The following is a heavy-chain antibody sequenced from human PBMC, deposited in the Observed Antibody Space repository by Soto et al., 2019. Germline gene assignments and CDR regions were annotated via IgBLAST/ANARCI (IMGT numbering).Heavy chain of an antibody. CDR2: ISATGGGT. V-gene: IGHV3-23*01. D-gene: IGHD3-16*01. CDR3: AKDRRAGGNSAFYFDF. J-gene: IGHJ4*02. Sequence: GGSLRLSCAASGFKFSNYAMSWVRQAPGKGLEWVSLISATGGGTYYADSVKGRFTISRDNSHNTLYLQVHSLTAEDTAVYYCAKDRRAGGNSAFYFDFWGQGAQVTVS. CDR1: GFKFSNYA.